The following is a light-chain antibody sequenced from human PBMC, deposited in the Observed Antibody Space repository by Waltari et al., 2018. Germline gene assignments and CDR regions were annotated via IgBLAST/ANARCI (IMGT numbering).Light chain of an antibody. CDR1: QSVSNY. J-gene: IGKJ5*01. CDR3: QQRGNWPIT. Sequence: EIVLTQSPATLSLSPGERAILSCRASQSVSNYLAWYQQTPGQAPRLLIYDVSNRATGIPARFSGSGSGTDFTLTISSLEPEDFAVYYCQQRGNWPITFGQGTRLEIK. V-gene: IGKV3-11*01. CDR2: DVS.